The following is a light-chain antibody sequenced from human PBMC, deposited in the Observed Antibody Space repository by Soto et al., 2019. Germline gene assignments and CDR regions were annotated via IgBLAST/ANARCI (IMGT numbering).Light chain of an antibody. CDR1: QSVSRY. CDR2: DTS. CDR3: QQRSNWIT. J-gene: IGKJ5*01. Sequence: EIVLTQSPATLSLSPGERATLSCRASQSVSRYLAWYQQKPGQAPRLIIYDTSYRATGIPARFSGSGSGTDITLTISSLEPDDFAVYSCQQRSNWITFGQGTRLEIK. V-gene: IGKV3-11*01.